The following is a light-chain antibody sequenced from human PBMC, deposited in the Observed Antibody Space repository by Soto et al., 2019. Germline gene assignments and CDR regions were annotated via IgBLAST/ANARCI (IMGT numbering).Light chain of an antibody. CDR2: DAS. V-gene: IGKV3-15*01. J-gene: IGKJ1*01. CDR3: QQYNDWPRT. Sequence: EILMAQSPATLSMSPGEGATLSCRASQSVRSNVVWYQQKPGQAPRLLIYDASTRATDIPPRFSGSGSGTEFTLPISSLQSEDFAVYYCQQYNDWPRTFGQGTKVEI. CDR1: QSVRSN.